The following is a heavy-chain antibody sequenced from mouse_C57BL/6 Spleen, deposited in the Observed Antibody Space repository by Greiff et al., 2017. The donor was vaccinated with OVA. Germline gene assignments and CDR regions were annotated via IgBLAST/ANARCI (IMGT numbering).Heavy chain of an antibody. J-gene: IGHJ3*01. Sequence: QVQLQQPGAELVRPGSSVKLSCKASGYTFTSYWMDWVKQRPGQGLEWIGNIYPSDSATHYNQKFKDKATLTVDKSSSTAYMQLSSLTSEDSAVYYCARGSTVVERAWFAYWGQGTLVTVSA. CDR3: ARGSTVVERAWFAY. CDR1: GYTFTSYW. V-gene: IGHV1-61*01. CDR2: IYPSDSAT. D-gene: IGHD1-1*01.